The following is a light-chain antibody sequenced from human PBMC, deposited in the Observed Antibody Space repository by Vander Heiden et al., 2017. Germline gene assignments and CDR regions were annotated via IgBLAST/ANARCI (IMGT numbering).Light chain of an antibody. CDR2: DAS. V-gene: IGKV1-33*01. Sequence: DIQMTQSPSSLSASVGDRVTITCQASQEISNYLNWYQQKPGKAPKLLIYDASNLETGVPSRFSGSGSGTDFTFTISSLQPEDIATYYCQQYDNLLQRTFGQGTKVEIK. J-gene: IGKJ1*01. CDR1: QEISNY. CDR3: QQYDNLLQRT.